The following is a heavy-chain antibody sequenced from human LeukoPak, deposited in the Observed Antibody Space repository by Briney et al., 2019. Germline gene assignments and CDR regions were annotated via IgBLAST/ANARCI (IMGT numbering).Heavy chain of an antibody. V-gene: IGHV3-7*01. Sequence: GGSLRLSCAASGFTFSSYWISWVRQAPGKGLEWVAHIKQDGSEKYYVDSVKGQFTISRDNAKNSLYLQMNSLRAEDTAVYYCARKGIAAAGIYYYYGMDVWGQGTTVTVSS. CDR1: GFTFSSYW. J-gene: IGHJ6*02. CDR2: IKQDGSEK. CDR3: ARKGIAAAGIYYYYGMDV. D-gene: IGHD6-13*01.